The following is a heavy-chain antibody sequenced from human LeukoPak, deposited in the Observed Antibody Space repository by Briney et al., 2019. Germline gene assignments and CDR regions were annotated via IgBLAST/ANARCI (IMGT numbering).Heavy chain of an antibody. D-gene: IGHD3-3*01. Sequence: GGSLRLSCAASGFTFSSYSMNWVRQAPGKGLEWVSSISSSSSYIYYADSVKGRFTISRDNAKNSLYLQMNSLRAEDTAVYYCARDGYDFWSGYYGIMDVWGKGTTVTVSS. V-gene: IGHV3-21*01. CDR1: GFTFSSYS. CDR3: ARDGYDFWSGYYGIMDV. CDR2: ISSSSSYI. J-gene: IGHJ6*03.